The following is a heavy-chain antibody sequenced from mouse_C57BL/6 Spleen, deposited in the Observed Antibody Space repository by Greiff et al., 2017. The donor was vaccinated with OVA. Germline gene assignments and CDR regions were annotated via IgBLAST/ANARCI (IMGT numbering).Heavy chain of an antibody. V-gene: IGHV1-80*01. Sequence: VKLMESGAELVKPGASVKISCKASGYAFSSYWMNWVKQRPGKGLEWIGQIYPGDGDTNYNGKFKGKATLTADKSSSTAYMQLSSLTSEDSAVYFCARGGLLRDYAMDYWGQGTSVTVSS. CDR2: IYPGDGDT. CDR1: GYAFSSYW. D-gene: IGHD1-1*01. J-gene: IGHJ4*01. CDR3: ARGGLLRDYAMDY.